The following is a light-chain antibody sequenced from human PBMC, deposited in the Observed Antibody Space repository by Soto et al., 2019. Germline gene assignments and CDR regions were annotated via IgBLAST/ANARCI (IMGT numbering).Light chain of an antibody. Sequence: DIQMTQSPSTLSASVGDRVTITCRASQSFSSWLAWYQQKPGKAPKVLIYKTSTLESGVESRFSGSGCGTEFTLTISSLQPDDFATYYCQQYNSNPLTFGGGTKVEIK. CDR2: KTS. CDR1: QSFSSW. V-gene: IGKV1-5*03. CDR3: QQYNSNPLT. J-gene: IGKJ4*01.